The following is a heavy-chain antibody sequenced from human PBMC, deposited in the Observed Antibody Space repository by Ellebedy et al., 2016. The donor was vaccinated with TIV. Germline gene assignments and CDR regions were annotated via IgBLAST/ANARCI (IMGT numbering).Heavy chain of an antibody. CDR2: INSDGSRS. D-gene: IGHD1-26*01. J-gene: IGHJ4*02. CDR3: VRGGGWVADY. Sequence: PGGSLRLSCAASGFTFSSNWMHWVRQAPGKGLVWVSRINSDGSRSTYADSVKGRFTISRDNAKNSLYLEMNSLRAEDTAVYYWVRGGGWVADYWGQGTLVTVSS. CDR1: GFTFSSNW. V-gene: IGHV3-74*01.